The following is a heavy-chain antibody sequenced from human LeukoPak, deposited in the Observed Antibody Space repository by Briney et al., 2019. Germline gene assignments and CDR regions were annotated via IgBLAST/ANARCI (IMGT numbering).Heavy chain of an antibody. CDR3: ARVSSSWSDAFDI. CDR1: GGSISSYY. D-gene: IGHD6-13*01. Sequence: SETLSLTCTVSGGSISSYYWSWIRQPPGKGLEWIGYIYYSGSTNYNPSLKSRVTISVDTSKNQFSLKLSSVTAADTAVYYCARVSSSWSDAFDIWGLGTMVTVSS. CDR2: IYYSGST. V-gene: IGHV4-59*01. J-gene: IGHJ3*02.